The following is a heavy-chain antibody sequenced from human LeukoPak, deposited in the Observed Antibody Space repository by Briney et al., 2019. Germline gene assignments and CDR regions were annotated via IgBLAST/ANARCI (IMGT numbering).Heavy chain of an antibody. V-gene: IGHV3-23*01. J-gene: IGHJ3*02. CDR1: GFTFSSYE. CDR2: ISGSGFST. CDR3: AKLVGYAFDI. Sequence: GGSLRLSCETSGFTFSSYEMNWVRQAPGKGLEWVSGISGSGFSTHYADSVKGRFTISRDNSKNTVYLQMNSLRAEDTAIYYCAKLVGYAFDIWGQGTMVTVSS. D-gene: IGHD1-1*01.